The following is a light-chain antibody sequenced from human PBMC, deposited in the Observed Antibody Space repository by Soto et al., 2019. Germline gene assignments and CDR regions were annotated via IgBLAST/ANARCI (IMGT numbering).Light chain of an antibody. J-gene: IGKJ4*01. Sequence: DIHMTQSPSIMSASVGDRVTITCQASQDISNYLNWYQQKPGKAPKLLIYDASNLETGVPSRFSGSGSGTDFTFTISSLQPEDIATYYCQQYDNLPLTFGGGTKVDIK. V-gene: IGKV1-33*01. CDR3: QQYDNLPLT. CDR2: DAS. CDR1: QDISNY.